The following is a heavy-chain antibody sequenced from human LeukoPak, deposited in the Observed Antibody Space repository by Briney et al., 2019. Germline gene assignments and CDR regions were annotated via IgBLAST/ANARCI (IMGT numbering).Heavy chain of an antibody. D-gene: IGHD4-11*01. CDR2: IYYIGST. V-gene: IGHV4-59*08. CDR1: GGSISSYY. Sequence: NASETLSLTCTVSGGSISSYYWSWIRQPPGKGLEWIGYIYYIGSTNYNPSLKSRVTISVDTSKIQFSLKLSSVTAADTAVYYCARHSPTYNWFDPWGQGTLVTVSS. J-gene: IGHJ5*02. CDR3: ARHSPTYNWFDP.